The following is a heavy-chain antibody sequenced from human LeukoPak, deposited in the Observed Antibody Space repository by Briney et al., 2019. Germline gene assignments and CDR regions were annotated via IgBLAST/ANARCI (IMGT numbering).Heavy chain of an antibody. CDR2: IYHSGST. J-gene: IGHJ4*02. D-gene: IGHD6-13*01. V-gene: IGHV4-38-2*02. CDR3: ARDHDSSRWYSDY. CDR1: GYSISSGYY. Sequence: SETLSLTCTVSGYSISSGYYWGWIRQPPGKGLEWIGSIYHSGSTYYNPSLKSRVTISVDTSKNQFSLKLSSVTAADTAVYYCARDHDSSRWYSDYWGQGTLVTVSS.